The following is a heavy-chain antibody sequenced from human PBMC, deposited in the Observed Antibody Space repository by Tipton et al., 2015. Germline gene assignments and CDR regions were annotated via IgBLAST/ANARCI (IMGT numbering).Heavy chain of an antibody. CDR2: ISFSDTT. J-gene: IGHJ6*02. CDR1: AYSITSDYY. CDR3: ARDLEHGMDV. Sequence: TLSLTCAVSAYSITSDYYWGWIRQSPGKGLEWIGYISFSDTTHYNPSLKSRITISLNTSKNQFSLKMSSVTAADTAVYFCARDLEHGMDVWGQGTTVTVS. V-gene: IGHV4-61*01.